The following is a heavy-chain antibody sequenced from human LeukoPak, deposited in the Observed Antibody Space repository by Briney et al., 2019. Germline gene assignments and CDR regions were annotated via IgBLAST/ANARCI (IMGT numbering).Heavy chain of an antibody. Sequence: ASVNVSCKASGYTFTSYGITWVRQASGQGLEWMGWINTHTGNTNYAQKLQGRVTMTTDTSTSTAYMELRSLRSDDTAVYYCAKNSHGYSSGWLQFNFDYWGQGTLVTVSS. CDR1: GYTFTSYG. D-gene: IGHD6-19*01. J-gene: IGHJ4*02. CDR2: INTHTGNT. CDR3: AKNSHGYSSGWLQFNFDY. V-gene: IGHV1-18*01.